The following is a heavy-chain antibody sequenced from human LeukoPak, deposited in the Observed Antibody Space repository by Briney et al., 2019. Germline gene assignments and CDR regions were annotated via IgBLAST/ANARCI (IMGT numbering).Heavy chain of an antibody. CDR2: IYYSGST. Sequence: SETLSLTCTVSGGSISSYYWSWIRQPPGKGLEWIGYIYYSGSTNYNPSLTSRVTISVDTSKNQFSLKLSSVTAADTAVYYCARHGRGSGWYSEYFQHWGQGTLVTVSS. J-gene: IGHJ1*01. CDR3: ARHGRGSGWYSEYFQH. D-gene: IGHD6-19*01. V-gene: IGHV4-59*08. CDR1: GGSISSYY.